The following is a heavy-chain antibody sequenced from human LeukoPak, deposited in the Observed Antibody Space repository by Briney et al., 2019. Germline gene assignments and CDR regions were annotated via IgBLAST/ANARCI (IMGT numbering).Heavy chain of an antibody. Sequence: PSETLSLTCTVSGGSISSYYGSWIRQPQGKGREGMGYTYYSGSTNYNPSLKSRVTISVDTSKNQFSLKLSSVTAADTAVYYCARVPGDYDYYYYYMDVWGKGTTVTVSS. CDR1: GGSISSYY. D-gene: IGHD4-17*01. CDR3: ARVPGDYDYYYYYMDV. V-gene: IGHV4-59*13. J-gene: IGHJ6*03. CDR2: TYYSGST.